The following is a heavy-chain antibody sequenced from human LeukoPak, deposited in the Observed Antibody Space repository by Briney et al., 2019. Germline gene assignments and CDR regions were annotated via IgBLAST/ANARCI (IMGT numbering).Heavy chain of an antibody. CDR3: ARGYSTSSYSHYYYYMDV. CDR1: GFDFSTYS. V-gene: IGHV3-48*01. CDR2: ISSSSSNI. D-gene: IGHD6-6*01. J-gene: IGHJ6*03. Sequence: GGSLRFSCAASGFDFSTYSMNWVRQAPGKGLEWVSHISSSSSNIYYADSVKGRFTISRDTANNSLYLQMHSLRAEDTAVYYCARGYSTSSYSHYYYYMDVWGTGTTVTVSS.